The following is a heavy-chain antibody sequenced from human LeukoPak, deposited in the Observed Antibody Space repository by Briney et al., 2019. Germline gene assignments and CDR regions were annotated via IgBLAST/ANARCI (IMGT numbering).Heavy chain of an antibody. Sequence: GGSLRLSCAASGITFSIYEMNWVRQAPGQGLEWFSYISSGGRTIFYADSVKGRFTIYRDNAKNSLYLQRDSLRAEDTALYYCATTSRDVLDYYFAHWGQGTLVTVSS. CDR1: GITFSIYE. D-gene: IGHD5-24*01. V-gene: IGHV3-48*03. J-gene: IGHJ4*02. CDR3: ATTSRDVLDYYFAH. CDR2: ISSGGRTI.